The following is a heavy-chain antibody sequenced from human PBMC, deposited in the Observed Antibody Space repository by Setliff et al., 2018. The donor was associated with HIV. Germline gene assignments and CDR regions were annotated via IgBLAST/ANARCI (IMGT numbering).Heavy chain of an antibody. CDR1: GFTFSSYS. V-gene: IGHV3-48*01. D-gene: IGHD5-12*01. J-gene: IGHJ4*02. CDR2: ISSSSSTI. Sequence: GGSLRLSCAASGFTFSSYSMNWVRQAPGKGLEWVSYISSSSSTIYYADSVKGRFTISRDNAKNSLFLQVNSLRAEDTAVYYCARVVATSDYWGQGTLVTVSS. CDR3: ARVVATSDY.